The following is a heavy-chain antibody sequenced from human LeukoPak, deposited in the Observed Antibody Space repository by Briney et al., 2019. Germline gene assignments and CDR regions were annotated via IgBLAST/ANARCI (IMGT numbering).Heavy chain of an antibody. CDR2: FYYSGST. J-gene: IGHJ4*02. D-gene: IGHD5-24*01. Sequence: SETLSLTCAVSGGSISRGGYSWSWLRQPPGKGLEWIGYFYYSGSTYYNPSLKSRVTMSVDTFKNQLSLKLSSVTAADTAVYYCARLTRMATTIDYWGQGTLVTVSS. V-gene: IGHV4-30-4*07. CDR1: GGSISRGGYS. CDR3: ARLTRMATTIDY.